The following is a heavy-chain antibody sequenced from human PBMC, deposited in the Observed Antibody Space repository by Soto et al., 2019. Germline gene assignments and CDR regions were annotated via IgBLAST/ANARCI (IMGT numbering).Heavy chain of an antibody. CDR1: GFTFSSHG. V-gene: IGHV3-33*01. CDR2: IWYDGSNK. J-gene: IGHJ4*02. CDR3: ARWGNWKVADN. D-gene: IGHD3-16*01. Sequence: QVQLVESGGGVVQPGRSLRLSCAASGFTFSSHGMHWVRQAPDKGLEWVAVIWYDGSNKYYADSVKGRFTISRDNSNNMLYLEMNRLRVEDTAIYYCARWGNWKVADNWGPGTLVTVSS.